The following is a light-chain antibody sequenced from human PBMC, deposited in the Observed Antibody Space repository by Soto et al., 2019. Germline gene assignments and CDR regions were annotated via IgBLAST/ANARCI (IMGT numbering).Light chain of an antibody. CDR3: QQYGNSPLT. J-gene: IGKJ4*02. V-gene: IGKV3-20*01. CDR2: GAS. CDR1: QSVTSSY. Sequence: EIVLTQSPGTLSLSPGERATLSCRASQSVTSSYLAWYHQKPGQAPRLLIYGASSRATGIPDRFSGSGSGTDFTLTISRLEPEDFAVYHCQQYGNSPLTFGGGTKVEIK.